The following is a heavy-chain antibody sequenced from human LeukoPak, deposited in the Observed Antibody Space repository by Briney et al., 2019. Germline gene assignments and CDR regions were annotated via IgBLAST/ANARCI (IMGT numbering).Heavy chain of an antibody. CDR1: GGSISSSSYY. V-gene: IGHV4-39*07. D-gene: IGHD3-16*01. J-gene: IGHJ5*02. Sequence: SETLSLTCTVSGGSISSSSYYWGWIRQPPGKGLEWIGSAYYSGSTYHNPSLKSRVTISVDTSKNQFSLKLSSVTAADTAVYYCAGGSYDYVWGSYSPWGQGTLVTVSS. CDR2: AYYSGST. CDR3: AGGSYDYVWGSYSP.